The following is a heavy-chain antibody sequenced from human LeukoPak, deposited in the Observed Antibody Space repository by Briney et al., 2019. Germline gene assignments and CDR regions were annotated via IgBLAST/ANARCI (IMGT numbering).Heavy chain of an antibody. D-gene: IGHD3-22*01. Sequence: GASVKVSCKASGYTFTGYYMHWVRQAPGQGLEWMGWINPNSGGTNYAQKFQGRVTMTRDTSISTAYMELSRLRSDDTAVYYCARGSSYYYDSSGYHYYWGQGTLVTVSS. CDR1: GYTFTGYY. J-gene: IGHJ4*02. CDR2: INPNSGGT. CDR3: ARGSSYYYDSSGYHYY. V-gene: IGHV1-2*02.